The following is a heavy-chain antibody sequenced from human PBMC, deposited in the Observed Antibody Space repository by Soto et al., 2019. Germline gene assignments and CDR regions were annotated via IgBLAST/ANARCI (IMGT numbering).Heavy chain of an antibody. V-gene: IGHV3-30*18. CDR2: ISYDGSNK. J-gene: IGHJ6*02. Sequence: QVQLVESGGGVVQPGRSLRLSCAASGFTFSSYGMHWVRQAPGKGLEWVAVISYDGSNKYYADSVKGRFTISRDNSKNTLYLQMNSLRAEDTAVYYCAKYLGISSFFSVLNYGMDVWGQGTTVTVSS. D-gene: IGHD1-20*01. CDR3: AKYLGISSFFSVLNYGMDV. CDR1: GFTFSSYG.